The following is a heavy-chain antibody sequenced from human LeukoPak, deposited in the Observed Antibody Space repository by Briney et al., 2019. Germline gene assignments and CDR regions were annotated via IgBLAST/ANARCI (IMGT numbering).Heavy chain of an antibody. CDR1: GGTFSSYA. CDR3: ARDSCSGGSCYIDY. CDR2: IIPIFGTA. D-gene: IGHD2-15*01. J-gene: IGHJ4*02. V-gene: IGHV1-69*05. Sequence: ASVKVSCKASGGTFSSYAISWVRQAPGQGLEWMEGIIPIFGTANYAQKFQGRVTITTDESTSTAYMELSSLRSEDTAVYYCARDSCSGGSCYIDYWGQGTLVTVSS.